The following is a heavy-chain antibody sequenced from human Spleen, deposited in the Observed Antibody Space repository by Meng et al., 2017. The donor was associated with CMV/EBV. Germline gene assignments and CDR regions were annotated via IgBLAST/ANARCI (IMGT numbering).Heavy chain of an antibody. Sequence: SETLSLTCTVSGGSISSYYWSWIRQPAGKGLEWIGSIYYSGSTYYNPSLKSRVTISVDTSKNQFSLKLSSVTAADTAVYYCAREYRYCSSTSCSGGWFDPWGQGTLVTVSS. CDR1: GGSISSYY. J-gene: IGHJ5*02. CDR2: IYYSGST. D-gene: IGHD2-2*01. V-gene: IGHV4-4*07. CDR3: AREYRYCSSTSCSGGWFDP.